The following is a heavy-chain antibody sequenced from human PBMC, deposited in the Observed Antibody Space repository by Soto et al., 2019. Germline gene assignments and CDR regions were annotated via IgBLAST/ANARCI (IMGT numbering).Heavy chain of an antibody. D-gene: IGHD2-21*01. CDR2: LYPGPGT. Sequence: EEQLVESGGGLVRPGGSLRLSCAVSGFSVSTNFMNWVRQAPGREPQWVAVLYPGPGTYYADSVQGRFIISRVDSTNTLFLHLTNMRAEDTAVYYCARQCDGDCSNAFPLWGQGTMVTVSS. J-gene: IGHJ3*01. CDR1: GFSVSTNF. CDR3: ARQCDGDCSNAFPL. V-gene: IGHV3-66*04.